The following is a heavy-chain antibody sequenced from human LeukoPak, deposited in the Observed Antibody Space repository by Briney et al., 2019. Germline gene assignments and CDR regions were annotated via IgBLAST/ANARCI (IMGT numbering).Heavy chain of an antibody. J-gene: IGHJ6*03. V-gene: IGHV4-4*07. CDR3: ARDNGSGYIKGYEHYFYYLDV. CDR1: GDSITDDY. Sequence: SETLSLTCTVSGDSITDDYYTWIRLPAGKGLEWIGRIHSGGTTNYNPSLMSRVNLSIDKSKKHISLRLTSVTAADTAVYYCARDNGSGYIKGYEHYFYYLDVWGKGTTVTVSS. D-gene: IGHD1-26*01. CDR2: IHSGGTT.